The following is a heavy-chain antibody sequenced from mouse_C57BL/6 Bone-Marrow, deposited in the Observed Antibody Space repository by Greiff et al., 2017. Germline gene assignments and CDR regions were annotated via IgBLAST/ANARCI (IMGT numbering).Heavy chain of an antibody. J-gene: IGHJ4*01. D-gene: IGHD2-2*01. Sequence: QVQLQQSGPELVKPGASVKISCKASGYTFTDYYINWVKQRPGQGLEWIGWIFPGSGSTYYNEKFKGKATLTVDKSSSTAYMLLSSLTSEDSAVYFCARRSGGLPHYYAMDYWGQGTSVTVSS. V-gene: IGHV1-75*01. CDR3: ARRSGGLPHYYAMDY. CDR2: IFPGSGST. CDR1: GYTFTDYY.